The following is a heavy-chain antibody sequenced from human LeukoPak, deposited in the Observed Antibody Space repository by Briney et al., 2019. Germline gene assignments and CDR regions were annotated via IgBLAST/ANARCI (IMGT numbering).Heavy chain of an antibody. CDR3: AREGITMIVE. D-gene: IGHD3-22*01. V-gene: IGHV4-61*01. CDR2: IYYSGST. Sequence: SETLSLTCTVSGGSVSSGSYYWSWIRQPPGKGLGWIGYIYYSGSTNYNPSIKSRVTISVDTSKNQFSLKLSSVTAADTAVYYCAREGITMIVEWGQGTLVTVSS. CDR1: GGSVSSGSYY. J-gene: IGHJ4*02.